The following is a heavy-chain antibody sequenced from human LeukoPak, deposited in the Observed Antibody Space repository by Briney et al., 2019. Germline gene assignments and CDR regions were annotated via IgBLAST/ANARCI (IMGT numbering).Heavy chain of an antibody. Sequence: GGSLRLSCAASGFTFSSYSMNWVRQAPGKGLEWVSSISSSSYIYYADSVKGRFTISRDNAKNSLYLQMNSLRDEDTAVYYCASAAGHFYGMDVWGQGTTVTVSS. CDR3: ASAAGHFYGMDV. CDR1: GFTFSSYS. V-gene: IGHV3-21*01. CDR2: ISSSSYI. J-gene: IGHJ6*02.